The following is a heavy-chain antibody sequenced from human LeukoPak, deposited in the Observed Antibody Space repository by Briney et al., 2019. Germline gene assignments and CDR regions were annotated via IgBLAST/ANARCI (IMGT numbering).Heavy chain of an antibody. CDR3: ARGGSSWMPGDY. Sequence: SETLSLTCTVSGGSISSYYWSWIRQPPGKGLEWMGDIYYSGSTNYNPSPKSRVTISVDTSKNQLSLKLSSVTAADTAVYYCARGGSSWMPGDYLGQGTLVTVSS. J-gene: IGHJ4*02. CDR2: IYYSGST. CDR1: GGSISSYY. D-gene: IGHD6-13*01. V-gene: IGHV4-59*01.